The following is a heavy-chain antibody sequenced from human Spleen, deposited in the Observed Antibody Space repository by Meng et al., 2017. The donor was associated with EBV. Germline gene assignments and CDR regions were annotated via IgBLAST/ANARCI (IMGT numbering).Heavy chain of an antibody. Sequence: EAQLGESGGGFVQPGGSLRLSCEVAGLTISGYWMHWVRQVPGQGLVWVSRIKTDGTVTNYADSVKGRFTISRDNAKNMVYLQMNSLSAEDTAVYYCVRDRTTWNWGQGTLVTVSS. CDR2: IKTDGTVT. CDR3: VRDRTTWN. CDR1: GLTISGYW. D-gene: IGHD1-1*01. V-gene: IGHV3-74*01. J-gene: IGHJ4*02.